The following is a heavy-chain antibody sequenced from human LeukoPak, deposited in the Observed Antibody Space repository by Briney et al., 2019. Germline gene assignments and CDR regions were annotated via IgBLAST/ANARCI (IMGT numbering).Heavy chain of an antibody. J-gene: IGHJ6*02. Sequence: GGSLRLSCAASGFTFSSKSMNWVRQAPGKGLEWVSSISSSSVYIYYADSVKGRFTISRDNAKNTLYLQMNSLRVEDTAVYYCARDLLGMDVWGQGTTVTVSS. V-gene: IGHV3-21*01. CDR3: ARDLLGMDV. CDR1: GFTFSSKS. CDR2: ISSSSVYI.